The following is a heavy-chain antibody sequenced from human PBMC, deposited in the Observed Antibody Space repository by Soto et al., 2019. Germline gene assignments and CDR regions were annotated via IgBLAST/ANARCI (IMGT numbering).Heavy chain of an antibody. CDR1: GYSFTSYW. D-gene: IGHD3-16*01. Sequence: GESLKISCKGSGYSFTSYWIGWVRQMPGKGLEWMGIIYPGDSDTRYSPSFQGQVTISADKSISTAYLQWSSLKASDTAMYYCATLGGDGYNSNYYYGMDVWGQGTTVTVS. CDR2: IYPGDSDT. V-gene: IGHV5-51*01. J-gene: IGHJ6*02. CDR3: ATLGGDGYNSNYYYGMDV.